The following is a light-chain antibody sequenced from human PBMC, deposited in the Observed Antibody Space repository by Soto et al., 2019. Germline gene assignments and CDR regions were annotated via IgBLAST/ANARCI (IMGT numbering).Light chain of an antibody. V-gene: IGLV2-14*01. CDR2: DVS. CDR1: SSDVGGYNY. J-gene: IGLJ2*01. Sequence: QPVLTQPASVSGSPGQSITISCTGPSSDVGGYNYVSWYQQHPGKAPKLMIFDVSNRPSGVSNRFSGSKSGNTASLTISGLQAEDEADYYCSSYSSTTDVVFGGGTKLTVL. CDR3: SSYSSTTDVV.